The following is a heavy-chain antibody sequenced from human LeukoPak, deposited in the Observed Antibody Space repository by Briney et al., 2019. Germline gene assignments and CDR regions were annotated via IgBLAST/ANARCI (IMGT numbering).Heavy chain of an antibody. Sequence: GGSLRLSCAASGFTFSNAWMSWVRQAPGKGLEWMGGFDPEDGETIYAQKFQGRVTMTEDTSTDTAYMELSSLRSEDTAVYYCATRAVAGPEIDYWGQGTLVTVSS. D-gene: IGHD6-19*01. CDR1: GFTFSNAW. CDR3: ATRAVAGPEIDY. CDR2: FDPEDGET. V-gene: IGHV1-24*01. J-gene: IGHJ4*02.